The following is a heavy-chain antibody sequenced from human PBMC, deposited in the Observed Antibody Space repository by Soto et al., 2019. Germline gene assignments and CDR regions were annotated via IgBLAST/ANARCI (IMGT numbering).Heavy chain of an antibody. CDR3: ARDGGGIAARLHSYYYGMDV. J-gene: IGHJ6*02. V-gene: IGHV4-59*01. D-gene: IGHD6-6*01. Sequence: PSETLSLTCTVSGGSISSYYWSWIRQPPGKGLEWIGYIYYSGSTNYNSSLKSRVTISVDTSKNQCSLKLSSVTAADTAVYSCARDGGGIAARLHSYYYGMDVWGQGTTVTVSS. CDR2: IYYSGST. CDR1: GGSISSYY.